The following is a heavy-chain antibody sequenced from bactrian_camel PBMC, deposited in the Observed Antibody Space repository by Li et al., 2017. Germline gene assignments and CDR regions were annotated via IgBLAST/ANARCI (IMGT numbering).Heavy chain of an antibody. V-gene: IGHV3S54*01. Sequence: HVQLVESGGGSVQAGGSLKLSCVASGNTPSTNSLGWFRQVPGKGREAVAVIYTGGLSTYYADSVKGRFTIIRANDKKTVHLQMSNLTPDDTAMYYCHLDPRRSSPPGEYSDVYWGQGTQVTVS. CDR1: GNTPSTNS. J-gene: IGHJ4*01. CDR3: HLDPRRSSPPGEYSDVY. D-gene: IGHD3*01. CDR2: IYTGGLST.